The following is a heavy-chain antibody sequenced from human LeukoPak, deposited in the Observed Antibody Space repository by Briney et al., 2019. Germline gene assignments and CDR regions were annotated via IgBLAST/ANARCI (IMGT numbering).Heavy chain of an antibody. Sequence: ASVKVSCKVSGYTLTELSMHWVRQAPGKGLEWMGGFDPEDGETIYAQKFQGRVTMTEDTSTDTAYMELSSLRAEDTAVYYCAKGRDPGSGSFELDYWGQGTLVTVSS. CDR3: AKGRDPGSGSFELDY. D-gene: IGHD3-10*01. J-gene: IGHJ4*02. CDR1: GYTLTELS. CDR2: FDPEDGET. V-gene: IGHV1-24*01.